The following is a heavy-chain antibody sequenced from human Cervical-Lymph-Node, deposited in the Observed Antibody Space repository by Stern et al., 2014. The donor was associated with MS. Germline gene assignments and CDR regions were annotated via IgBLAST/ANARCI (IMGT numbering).Heavy chain of an antibody. D-gene: IGHD3-22*01. Sequence: VQLVESGAEVKKPGSSVKVSCKASGGTFSTSGISWVRQAPGQGLEWMGGIIPIFGTANYAQKFQGRVTINADVSTNTAYMDLSSLRSEDTAVYYCTREFNFDSSGFYFYYWGQGTLVTVSS. CDR1: GGTFSTSG. CDR3: TREFNFDSSGFYFYY. J-gene: IGHJ4*02. CDR2: IIPIFGTA. V-gene: IGHV1-69*01.